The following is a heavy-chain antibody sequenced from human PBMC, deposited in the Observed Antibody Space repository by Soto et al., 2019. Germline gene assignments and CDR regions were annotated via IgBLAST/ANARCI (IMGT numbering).Heavy chain of an antibody. D-gene: IGHD3-22*01. Sequence: EVQLVESGGGVVRPGGSLRLSCAASGFTFDDYGMSWVRQAPGKGLEWVSGINWNGGSTGYADSVKGRFTISRDNAKNSLYLQMNSLRAEDTGLYYCARVYYYDSSGYSGGVYFDYWGQGTLVTVSS. CDR2: INWNGGST. J-gene: IGHJ4*02. V-gene: IGHV3-20*04. CDR1: GFTFDDYG. CDR3: ARVYYYDSSGYSGGVYFDY.